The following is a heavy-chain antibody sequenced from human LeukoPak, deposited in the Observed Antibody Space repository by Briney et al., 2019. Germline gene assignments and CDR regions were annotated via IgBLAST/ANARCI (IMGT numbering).Heavy chain of an antibody. V-gene: IGHV4-4*07. CDR2: IYTSGST. CDR3: ARLTTSRPNYYYYGMDV. D-gene: IGHD4-11*01. Sequence: SETLSLTSTVSGGSISSYYWSWIRQPAGKGLEWIGRIYTSGSTNYNPSLKSRVTMSVDTSKNQFSLKLSSVTAADTAVYYCARLTTSRPNYYYYGMDVWGQGTTVTVSS. J-gene: IGHJ6*02. CDR1: GGSISSYY.